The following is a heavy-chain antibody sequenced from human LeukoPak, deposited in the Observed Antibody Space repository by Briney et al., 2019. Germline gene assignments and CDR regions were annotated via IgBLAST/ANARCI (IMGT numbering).Heavy chain of an antibody. Sequence: GSLRLSCAASGFTFSSYAMSWVRQAPGKGLEWVSAISGSGGSTYYADSVKGRFTISRDNSKNTPYLQMNSLRAEDTAVYYCAKDLGRPVREDWGQGTLVTVSS. CDR1: GFTFSSYA. CDR3: AKDLGRPVRED. D-gene: IGHD6-6*01. CDR2: ISGSGGST. V-gene: IGHV3-23*01. J-gene: IGHJ4*02.